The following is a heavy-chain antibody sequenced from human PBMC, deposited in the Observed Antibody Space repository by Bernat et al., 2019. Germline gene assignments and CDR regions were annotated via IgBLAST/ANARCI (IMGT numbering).Heavy chain of an antibody. Sequence: EVQLVESGGGLVQPGGSLRLSCAASGFTFSSYWMHWVRQAPGKGLVWVSRINSDGNSTSYADSVKGRFTISRDNAKNTLYLQMNSLRAEDTAVYYCARDYLRRDWFDPWGQGTLVTVSS. V-gene: IGHV3-74*01. CDR1: GFTFSSYW. J-gene: IGHJ5*02. D-gene: IGHD3-16*02. CDR3: ARDYLRRDWFDP. CDR2: INSDGNST.